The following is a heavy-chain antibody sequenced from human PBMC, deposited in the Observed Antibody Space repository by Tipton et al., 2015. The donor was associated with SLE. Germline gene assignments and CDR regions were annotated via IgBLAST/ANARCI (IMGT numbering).Heavy chain of an antibody. CDR3: ARDYFCSGGSCFDWYFDV. V-gene: IGHV4-39*02. Sequence: TLSLTCTVSGGSLNSGNYYWVWIRQPPGEGLEWIGSIFYSGNTYYNPSLKSRVTISVDTSKNQFSLKLSSVTAADTAVYYCARDYFCSGGSCFDWYFDVWGRGTLVTVSS. D-gene: IGHD2-15*01. CDR1: GGSLNSGNYY. J-gene: IGHJ2*01. CDR2: IFYSGNT.